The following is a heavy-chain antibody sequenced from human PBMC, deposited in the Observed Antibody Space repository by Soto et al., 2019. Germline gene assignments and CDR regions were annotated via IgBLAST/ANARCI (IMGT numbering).Heavy chain of an antibody. CDR1: GGTFSSYA. V-gene: IGHV1-69*05. CDR3: ARSLGLYNWKP. CDR2: IIPIIGTA. J-gene: IGHJ4*02. Sequence: SVKVSCKASGGTFSSYAISWVRQAPGQGLEWMGGIIPIIGTANYAQKFQGRVTMTRNTSTSTAYMELSSLRSEDTAVYYCARSLGLYNWKPWGEGTLVTVSS. D-gene: IGHD1-20*01.